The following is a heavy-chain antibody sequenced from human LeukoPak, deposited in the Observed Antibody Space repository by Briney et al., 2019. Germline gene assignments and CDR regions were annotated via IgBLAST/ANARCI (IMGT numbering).Heavy chain of an antibody. Sequence: GRSLRLSCAASGFTFSSYGMHWVRQAPGKGLEWVAVISYDGSNKYYADSVKGRFTISRDNSKNTLYLQMNSLRAEDTAVYYCAKDVARRIQLWFHNWFDPWGQGTLVTVSS. CDR1: GFTFSSYG. CDR2: ISYDGSNK. J-gene: IGHJ5*02. CDR3: AKDVARRIQLWFHNWFDP. V-gene: IGHV3-30*18. D-gene: IGHD5-18*01.